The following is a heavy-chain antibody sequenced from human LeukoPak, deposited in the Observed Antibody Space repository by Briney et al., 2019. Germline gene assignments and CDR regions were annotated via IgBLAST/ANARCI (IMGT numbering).Heavy chain of an antibody. D-gene: IGHD6-13*01. CDR2: INHSGST. V-gene: IGHV4-34*01. J-gene: IGHJ6*02. CDR1: GGSFSGYY. CDR3: ARMQQLVTPFTHYYYGMDV. Sequence: SETLSLTCAVYGGSFSGYYWSWIRQPPGKGLEWIGEINHSGSTNYNPSLKSRVTISVDTSKNQFSLKLSSVTAADTAVYYCARMQQLVTPFTHYYYGMDVWGQGTTVTVSS.